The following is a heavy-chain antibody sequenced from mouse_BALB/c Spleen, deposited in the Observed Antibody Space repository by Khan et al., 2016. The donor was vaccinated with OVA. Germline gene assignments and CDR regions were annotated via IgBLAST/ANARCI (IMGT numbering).Heavy chain of an antibody. V-gene: IGHV1-7*01. CDR2: INPTSGYT. Sequence: VQLQQSGAERAKPGASVKMSCKASGYTFTTYWMHWVKQRPGQGLEWIGYINPTSGYTDYNEKFKDRATLSADKSSSTAYMQLSSLTSADSAVYYCTRDRIDYWGQGTTLTFSS. CDR1: GYTFTTYW. J-gene: IGHJ2*01. CDR3: TRDRIDY.